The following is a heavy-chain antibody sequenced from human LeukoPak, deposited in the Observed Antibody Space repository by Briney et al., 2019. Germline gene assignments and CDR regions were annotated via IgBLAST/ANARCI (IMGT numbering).Heavy chain of an antibody. J-gene: IGHJ4*02. Sequence: ASVRVSCKASGYSFTNNYLHWVRQAPGQGLEWMGWMNPHSGGTKYAQKFQDRVTMTRDTSISTAYMELSGLRPNDTAVYYCARLTLWWSDFWGQGSLVTVSS. D-gene: IGHD2-21*01. CDR3: ARLTLWWSDF. CDR2: MNPHSGGT. CDR1: GYSFTNNY. V-gene: IGHV1-2*02.